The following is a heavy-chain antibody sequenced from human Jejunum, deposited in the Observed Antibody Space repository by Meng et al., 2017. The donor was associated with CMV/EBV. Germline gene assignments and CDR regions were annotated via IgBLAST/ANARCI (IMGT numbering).Heavy chain of an antibody. CDR3: AREIVAAINPLDY. Sequence: QVYLVEAGGGVVQPGTSLRLSCAASEFTFSAHSMHWVRQPPGKGLEWVAVVSNDGNTKYYADSVRGRFTISRDNSKNTVCLQMNSLRADDTAVYYCAREIVAAINPLDYWGQGTLVTVSS. J-gene: IGHJ4*02. V-gene: IGHV3-30-3*01. D-gene: IGHD5-12*01. CDR1: EFTFSAHS. CDR2: VSNDGNTK.